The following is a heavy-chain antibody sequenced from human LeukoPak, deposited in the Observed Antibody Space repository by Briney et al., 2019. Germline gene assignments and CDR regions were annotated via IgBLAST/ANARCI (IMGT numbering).Heavy chain of an antibody. J-gene: IGHJ4*02. V-gene: IGHV4-39*07. Sequence: SETLSLTCTVSGGSITSNNYYWGWIRQPPGKGLEWIGSIYHSGSTYYNPSLKSRVTISVDTSKNQFSLKLSSVTAADTAVYYCARVGGGGWPDYWGQGTLVTVSS. CDR2: IYHSGST. CDR1: GGSITSNNYY. D-gene: IGHD1-26*01. CDR3: ARVGGGGWPDY.